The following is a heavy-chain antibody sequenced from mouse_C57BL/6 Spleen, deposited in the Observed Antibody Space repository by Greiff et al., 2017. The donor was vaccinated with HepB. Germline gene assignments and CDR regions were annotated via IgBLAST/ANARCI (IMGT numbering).Heavy chain of an antibody. V-gene: IGHV5-17*01. CDR1: GFTFSDYG. CDR2: ISSGSSTI. Sequence: EVKLMESGGGLVKPGGSLKLSCAASGFTFSDYGMHWVRQAPEKGLEWVAYISSGSSTIYYADTVKGRFTISRDNAKNTLFLQMTSLRSEDTARYYCARKDYYAMDYWGQGTSVTVSS. CDR3: ARKDYYAMDY. J-gene: IGHJ4*01.